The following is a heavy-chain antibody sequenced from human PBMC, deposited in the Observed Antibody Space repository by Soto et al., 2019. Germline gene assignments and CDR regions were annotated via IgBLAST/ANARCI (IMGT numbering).Heavy chain of an antibody. CDR2: MSHIGSV. V-gene: IGHV4-4*02. CDR1: GVSIGSNYY. D-gene: IGHD6-19*01. CDR3: ARSLGWYAVDY. Sequence: QVLLQESGPGLVQPSGTLSLSCVVSGVSIGSNYYWGWVRQPPGKGLEWLGDMSHIGSVNYNPSLKIRVTMSMDKSQNQFSLKLDSMTAADTAVYYCARSLGWYAVDYWGQGTRVIVSS. J-gene: IGHJ4*02.